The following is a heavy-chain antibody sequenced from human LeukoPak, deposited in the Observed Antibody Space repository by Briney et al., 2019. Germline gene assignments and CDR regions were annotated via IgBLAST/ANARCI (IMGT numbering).Heavy chain of an antibody. D-gene: IGHD3-10*01. CDR2: IRYGGSNK. J-gene: IGHJ6*03. V-gene: IGHV3-30*02. CDR3: ARVLSGRGSLYDYYYYMDV. CDR1: GFTFSSYD. Sequence: GGSLRLSCAASGFTFSSYDMHWVRQAPGKGLEWVAFIRYGGSNKYYADSVKGRFTISRDNSKNTLYLQMNSLRAEDTAVYYCARVLSGRGSLYDYYYYMDVWGKGTTVTISS.